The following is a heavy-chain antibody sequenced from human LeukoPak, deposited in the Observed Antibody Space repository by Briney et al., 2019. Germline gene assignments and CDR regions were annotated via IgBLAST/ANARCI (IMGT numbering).Heavy chain of an antibody. Sequence: SETLSLTCGVPDYSISTDYYWGWLRQPPGKGLEWIGNVHHSDSTYYYNPSLKSRVTISVDTSKNQFSLKLTSVTAADTAVYYCARIVYGDSGGYSDFLGQGTLVIVSS. CDR2: VHHSDSTY. J-gene: IGHJ4*02. CDR3: ARIVYGDSGGYSDF. V-gene: IGHV4-38-2*01. CDR1: DYSISTDYY. D-gene: IGHD4-17*01.